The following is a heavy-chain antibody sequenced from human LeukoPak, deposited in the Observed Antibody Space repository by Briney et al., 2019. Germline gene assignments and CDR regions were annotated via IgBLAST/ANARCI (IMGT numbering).Heavy chain of an antibody. J-gene: IGHJ5*02. CDR1: GGSFSGYY. V-gene: IGHV4-34*01. D-gene: IGHD2-15*01. CDR2: INHSGST. Sequence: SETLSLTCAVYGGSFSGYYWSWIRQPPGKGLEWIGEINHSGSTNYNPSLKSRVTISVDTSKNQFSLKLSSVTAADTAVYYCASSRYCSGGSCYGTWGQGTLVTVSS. CDR3: ASSRYCSGGSCYGT.